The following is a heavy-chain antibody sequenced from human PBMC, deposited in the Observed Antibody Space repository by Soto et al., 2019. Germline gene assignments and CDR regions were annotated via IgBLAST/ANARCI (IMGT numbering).Heavy chain of an antibody. CDR2: IYPGDPDT. D-gene: IGHD3-22*01. J-gene: IGHJ3*02. V-gene: IGHV5-51*01. CDR1: GYTFTSHW. CDR3: ARHGQPKAVITTHDAFDI. Sequence: GESLKISCEGSGYTFTSHWIAWVRQRPGKGLEWLGIIYPGDPDTRYSPSFQGQVTLSADKSINTAYLQWSSMQASDTALYYCARHGQPKAVITTHDAFDILAQTTIVTVSS.